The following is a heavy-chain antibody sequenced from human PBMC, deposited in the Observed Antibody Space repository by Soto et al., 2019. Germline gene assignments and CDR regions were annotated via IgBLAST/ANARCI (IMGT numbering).Heavy chain of an antibody. V-gene: IGHV1-2*02. D-gene: IGHD2-2*01. CDR2: INPNSGGT. J-gene: IGHJ5*02. Sequence: ASVKVSCKASGYTFTGYYMHWVRQAPGQGLEWMGWINPNSGGTNYAQKFQGRVTMTRDTSISTAYMEPSRLRSDDTAVYYCARGVVVVPAASYWFDPWGQGTLVTVSS. CDR1: GYTFTGYY. CDR3: ARGVVVVPAASYWFDP.